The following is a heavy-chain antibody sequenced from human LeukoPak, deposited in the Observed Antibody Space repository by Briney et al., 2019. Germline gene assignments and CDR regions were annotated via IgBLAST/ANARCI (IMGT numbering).Heavy chain of an antibody. CDR1: GDSVSSNSAA. J-gene: IGHJ5*02. CDR2: TYYRSKWYN. D-gene: IGHD4-17*01. Sequence: SQTLSLTCAIPGDSVSSNSAAWNWIRQSPSRGLEWLGRTYYRSKWYNDYAVYVKSRITINPDTSKNQFSLQLNSVTPEDTAVYYCARDGPAARPFDYGDYGWFDPWGQGTLVTVSS. V-gene: IGHV6-1*01. CDR3: ARDGPAARPFDYGDYGWFDP.